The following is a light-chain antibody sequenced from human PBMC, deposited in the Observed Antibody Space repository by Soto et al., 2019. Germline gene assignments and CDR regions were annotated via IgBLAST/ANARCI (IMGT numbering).Light chain of an antibody. J-gene: IGKJ1*01. V-gene: IGKV1-13*02. CDR2: KAS. CDR3: QQTYSTPQT. Sequence: AIQLTQSPSSLSASVGDRVTITCGASQGIGSALAWYQQKPGKAPKLLIYKASTLKSGVPSRFSGSLYGTEFNLTISSLQTEDFAAYYCQQTYSTPQTFGQGTKVDIK. CDR1: QGIGSA.